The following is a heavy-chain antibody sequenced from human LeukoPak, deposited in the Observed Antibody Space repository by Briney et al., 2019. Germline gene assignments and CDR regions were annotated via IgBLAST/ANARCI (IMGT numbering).Heavy chain of an antibody. J-gene: IGHJ4*02. CDR1: GFTFSSYA. CDR3: AAHDYSNRGVY. D-gene: IGHD4-4*01. Sequence: GGSLRLSCAASGFTFSSYAMSWVRQAPGKGLEWVSAISGSGGSTYYADSVKGRFTISRDNSKSTLYLQMNSLRAEDTAVYYCAAHDYSNRGVYWGQGTLVTVSS. CDR2: ISGSGGST. V-gene: IGHV3-23*01.